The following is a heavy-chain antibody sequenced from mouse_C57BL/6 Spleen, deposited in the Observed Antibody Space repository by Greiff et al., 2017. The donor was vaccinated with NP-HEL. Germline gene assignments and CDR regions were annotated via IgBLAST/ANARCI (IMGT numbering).Heavy chain of an antibody. CDR2: INPNNGGT. CDR3: ARQKRKGDAMDY. J-gene: IGHJ4*01. V-gene: IGHV1-18*01. Sequence: VQLQQSGPELVKPGASVKIPCKASGYTFTDYNMDWVKQSHGKSLEWIGDINPNNGGTIYNQKFKGKATLTVDKSSSTAYMELRSLTSEDTAVYYCARQKRKGDAMDYWGQGTSVTVSS. CDR1: GYTFTDYN.